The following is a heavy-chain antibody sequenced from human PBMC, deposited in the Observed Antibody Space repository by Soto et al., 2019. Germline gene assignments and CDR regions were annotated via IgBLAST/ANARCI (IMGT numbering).Heavy chain of an antibody. CDR3: ARGGSWFGELLYGTLDY. Sequence: QVQLQQWGAGLLKPSETLSLTCAVYGGSFSGYYWSWIRQPPGKGLEWIGEINHSGSTNYNPSLKSRVTISVDTSKYQFSLKLRSVTAADTVVYYCARGGSWFGELLYGTLDYWGQGTLVTVSS. CDR2: INHSGST. D-gene: IGHD3-10*01. J-gene: IGHJ4*02. V-gene: IGHV4-34*01. CDR1: GGSFSGYY.